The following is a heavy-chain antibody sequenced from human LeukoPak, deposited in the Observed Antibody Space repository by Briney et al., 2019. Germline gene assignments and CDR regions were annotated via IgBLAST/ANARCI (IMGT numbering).Heavy chain of an antibody. CDR2: ISYDGSNK. D-gene: IGHD6-6*01. Sequence: PGGSLRLSCAASGFTFSSYGMHWVRRAPGKGLEGVAVISYDGSNKYYADSVKGRFTISRDNSKNTLYLQMNSLRAEDTAVYYCAKRSSSGRGFDYWGQGTLVTVSS. J-gene: IGHJ4*02. CDR3: AKRSSSGRGFDY. CDR1: GFTFSSYG. V-gene: IGHV3-30*18.